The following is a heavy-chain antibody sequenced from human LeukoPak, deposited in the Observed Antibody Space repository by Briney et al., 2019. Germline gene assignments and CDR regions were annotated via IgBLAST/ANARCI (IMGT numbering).Heavy chain of an antibody. CDR2: ISYDGSNK. D-gene: IGHD2-2*01. Sequence: GGSLRLSCAASGFTFSSYGMHWVRQAPGKGLEWVAAISYDGSNKYYADSVKGRFTISRDNSKNTLYLQMNSLRAEDTAVYYCARDARIVVVPAASIDYWGQGTLVTVSS. V-gene: IGHV3-30*03. CDR1: GFTFSSYG. J-gene: IGHJ4*02. CDR3: ARDARIVVVPAASIDY.